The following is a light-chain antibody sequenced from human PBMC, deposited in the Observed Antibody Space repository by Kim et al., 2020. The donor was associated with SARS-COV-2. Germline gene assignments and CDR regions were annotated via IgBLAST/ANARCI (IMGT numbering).Light chain of an antibody. CDR1: QSVTLN. Sequence: EIVMTQSPATLSVSPGERVTLSCRAGQSVTLNLAWYQQKPGQAPRLLIYRASARASGVPPRFSASGSGTEFTLTISTLQSEDFAIYYCQQYDNWPTYTFGQGTKLEI. CDR3: QQYDNWPTYT. J-gene: IGKJ2*01. V-gene: IGKV3-15*01. CDR2: RAS.